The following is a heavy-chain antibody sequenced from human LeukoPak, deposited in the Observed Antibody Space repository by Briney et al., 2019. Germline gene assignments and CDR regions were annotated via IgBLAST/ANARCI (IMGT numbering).Heavy chain of an antibody. V-gene: IGHV1-8*01. Sequence: ASVKVSCKASGYTFTSYDINWVRQATGQGLEWMGWMNPNSGNTGYAQKFQGRVTMTRNTSISTAYMELSSLRSEDTAVYYCARRDYYGSGSHPYYYHNYMDVWGKGTTLTISS. CDR2: MNPNSGNT. CDR3: ARRDYYGSGSHPYYYHNYMDV. J-gene: IGHJ6*03. D-gene: IGHD3-10*01. CDR1: GYTFTSYD.